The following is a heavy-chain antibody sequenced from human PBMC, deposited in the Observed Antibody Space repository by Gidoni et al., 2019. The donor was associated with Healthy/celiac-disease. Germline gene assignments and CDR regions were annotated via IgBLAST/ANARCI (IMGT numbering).Heavy chain of an antibody. J-gene: IGHJ1*01. CDR1: GGSFSGYY. D-gene: IGHD5-12*01. CDR3: ARSKGERRWLQFGYFQH. Sequence: QVQLQQWGAGLLKPSDTLSLTCAVHGGSFSGYYWRWIRQPPGKGLECIGEIYPSGSTNYNPSLKSRVTISVDTSKNQFSLKLSSVTAADTAVYYCARSKGERRWLQFGYFQHWGQGTLVTVSS. V-gene: IGHV4-34*01. CDR2: IYPSGST.